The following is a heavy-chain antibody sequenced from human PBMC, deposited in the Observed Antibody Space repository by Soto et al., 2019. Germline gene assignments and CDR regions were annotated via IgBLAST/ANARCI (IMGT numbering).Heavy chain of an antibody. CDR2: IYYSGST. Sequence: ASETLSLTCTVSGGSISSYYWSWIRQPPGKGLEWIGYIYYSGSTNYNPSLKSRVTISVDASKNQFSLKLSSVTAADTAVYYCARARYCSGGSCYEAQNTRNWFDPWGQGTLVTVSS. J-gene: IGHJ5*02. CDR1: GGSISSYY. CDR3: ARARYCSGGSCYEAQNTRNWFDP. V-gene: IGHV4-59*01. D-gene: IGHD2-15*01.